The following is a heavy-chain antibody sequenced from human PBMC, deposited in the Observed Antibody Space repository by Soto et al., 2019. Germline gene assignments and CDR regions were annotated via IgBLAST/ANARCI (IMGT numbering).Heavy chain of an antibody. V-gene: IGHV1-69*13. Sequence: SVKVSCKASGGTFSSYAISWVRQAPGQGLEWMGGIIPIFGTANYAQKFQGRVTITADESTSTAYMELSSLRVEDTAVYYCASSPTAVGGTTYYFDYWGQGALVTVSS. D-gene: IGHD6-19*01. J-gene: IGHJ4*02. CDR3: ASSPTAVGGTTYYFDY. CDR2: IIPIFGTA. CDR1: GGTFSSYA.